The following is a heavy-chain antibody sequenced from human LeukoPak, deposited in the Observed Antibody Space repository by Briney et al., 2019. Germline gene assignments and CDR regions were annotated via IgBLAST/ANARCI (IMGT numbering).Heavy chain of an antibody. CDR1: GDSVSSGY. D-gene: IGHD2-15*01. CDR3: AGRGHRYSRD. CDR2: TYDSGMT. Sequence: PSETLSLTCTVSGDSVSSGYWNWFRQPPGKGLEWIGYTYDSGMTDYSPSLKNRLTISLDTSNNQFSLKLSSVTAADTAVYYCAGRGHRYSRDWGQGILVTVSS. V-gene: IGHV4-4*09. J-gene: IGHJ1*01.